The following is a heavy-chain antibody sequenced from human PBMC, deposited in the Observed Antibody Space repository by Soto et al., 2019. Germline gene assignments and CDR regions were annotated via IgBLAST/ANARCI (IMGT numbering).Heavy chain of an antibody. J-gene: IGHJ4*02. D-gene: IGHD3-10*01. CDR3: ASTYYYRSGSYYNVNY. Sequence: ASVKVSCKASGGTFSSYAISWVRQAPGQGLEWMGGIIPIFGTANYAQKFQGRVTITADESTSTAYMELSSLRSEDTAVYYCASTYYYRSGSYYNVNYWGQGTLVTV. V-gene: IGHV1-69*13. CDR1: GGTFSSYA. CDR2: IIPIFGTA.